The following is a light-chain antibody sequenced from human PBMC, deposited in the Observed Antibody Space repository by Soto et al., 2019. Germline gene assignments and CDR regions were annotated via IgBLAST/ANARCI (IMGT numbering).Light chain of an antibody. V-gene: IGKV1-39*01. CDR1: QSISVY. CDR3: QQSYVSPFT. CDR2: AAS. J-gene: IGKJ2*01. Sequence: DIQMTQSPSSLSASLGDRVTITCRASQSISVYLNWYQQKPGQAPQLLIYAASYLQIGVPSRFSGSGSGAEFTLTISSLQPEDFATYYCQQSYVSPFTFGQGTKV.